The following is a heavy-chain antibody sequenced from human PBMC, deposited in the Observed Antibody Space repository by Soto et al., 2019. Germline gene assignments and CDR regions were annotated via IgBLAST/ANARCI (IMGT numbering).Heavy chain of an antibody. CDR1: GYTFTSYD. CDR3: ARRAETNGWNGFGAAKYYFDF. Sequence: QVQLVQCGAEVRKPGASVKVSCEASGYTFTSYDIYWVRQATGQGLEWMGWVNPNTGNSGYAQKFEGRVTMTRDTSISPAHMELTSLRSEDKAVYYCARRAETNGWNGFGAAKYYFDFWGQGTLVTVSS. CDR2: VNPNTGNS. D-gene: IGHD1-1*01. J-gene: IGHJ4*02. V-gene: IGHV1-8*01.